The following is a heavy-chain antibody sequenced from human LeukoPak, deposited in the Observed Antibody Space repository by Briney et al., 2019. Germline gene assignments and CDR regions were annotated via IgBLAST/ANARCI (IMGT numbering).Heavy chain of an antibody. Sequence: GGSLRLSCAASGFTFSSYSMNWVRQAPGKGLEWVSSISSSSSYIYYADSVKGRFTISRDNSKNTLYLQMNSLRAEDTAVYYCAKDTYDFWSGYLAFDYWGQGTLVTVSS. D-gene: IGHD3-3*01. CDR2: ISSSSSYI. CDR3: AKDTYDFWSGYLAFDY. V-gene: IGHV3-21*01. CDR1: GFTFSSYS. J-gene: IGHJ4*02.